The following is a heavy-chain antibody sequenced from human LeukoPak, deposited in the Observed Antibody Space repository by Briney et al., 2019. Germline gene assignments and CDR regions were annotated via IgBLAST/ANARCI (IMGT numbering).Heavy chain of an antibody. CDR3: ARGDSHLHSSGYYYY. Sequence: SETLSLTCNVSGSSISGHYWSWIRQPPGKGLEWIGYVYDSGNTNYNPSLRSRVTISVDTSKDQFSLKLSSVTAADTAVYYCARGDSHLHSSGYYYYWGQGTLVTVSS. CDR2: VYDSGNT. D-gene: IGHD3-22*01. J-gene: IGHJ4*02. V-gene: IGHV4-59*11. CDR1: GSSISGHY.